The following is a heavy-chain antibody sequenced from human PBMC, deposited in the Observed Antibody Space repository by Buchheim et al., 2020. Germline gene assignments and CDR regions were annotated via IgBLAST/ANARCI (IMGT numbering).Heavy chain of an antibody. CDR1: GVTFSNYD. CDR2: ISESGAST. D-gene: IGHD4-17*01. V-gene: IGHV3-23*01. CDR3: ARKDDTVTNNFDY. Sequence: EVQLLESGGGLVQPGGSLRLSCAASGVTFSNYDMGWVRQAPGKGLEWVSTISESGASTFYAESVKGRFTISRDNSRNKLYLQMSSLRAEDTAVYYCARKDDTVTNNFDYWGQGTL. J-gene: IGHJ4*02.